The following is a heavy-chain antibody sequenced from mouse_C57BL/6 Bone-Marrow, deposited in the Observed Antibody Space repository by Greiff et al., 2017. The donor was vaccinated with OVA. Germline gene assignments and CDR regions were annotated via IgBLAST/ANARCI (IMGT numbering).Heavy chain of an antibody. CDR2: IYPRSGNT. J-gene: IGHJ4*01. Sequence: QVQLQQSGAELARPGASVKLSCTASGYTFTSYGISWVKQRTGQGLEWIGEIYPRSGNTYYNEEFKGKGTLTADKSSSTAYMELSSLTSEDSAVYFCARDDEDAMDYWGQGTSVTVSS. V-gene: IGHV1-81*01. CDR1: GYTFTSYG. CDR3: ARDDEDAMDY.